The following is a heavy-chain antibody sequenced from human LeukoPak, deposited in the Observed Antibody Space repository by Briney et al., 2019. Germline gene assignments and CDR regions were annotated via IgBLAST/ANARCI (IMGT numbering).Heavy chain of an antibody. CDR3: AHRGIAAAGTNLDY. Sequence: SGPTLVKPPQTLTLTCTFSGFSLSTSGVGVGWIRQPPGKALEWLAIIYWDDDKRYSPSLKSRLTITKDTSKNQVVLTMTNMDPVDTATYYCAHRGIAAAGTNLDYWGQGTLVTVSS. J-gene: IGHJ4*02. D-gene: IGHD6-13*01. CDR1: GFSLSTSGVG. CDR2: IYWDDDK. V-gene: IGHV2-5*02.